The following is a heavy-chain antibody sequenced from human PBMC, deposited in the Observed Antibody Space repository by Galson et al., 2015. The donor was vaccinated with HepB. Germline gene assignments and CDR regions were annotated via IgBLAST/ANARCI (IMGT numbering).Heavy chain of an antibody. Sequence: SVKVGCTVSGYTLTELPMHWGRRASGKGLEWMDSVDPEDGETIYAQKIQARVTMTNDTSTDTAYMELSSLGSEDTAVYYCAIGWDYYAFDIWGKGTMVTISS. J-gene: IGHJ3*02. V-gene: IGHV1-24*01. CDR1: GYTLTELP. D-gene: IGHD3-22*01. CDR2: VDPEDGET. CDR3: AIGWDYYAFDI.